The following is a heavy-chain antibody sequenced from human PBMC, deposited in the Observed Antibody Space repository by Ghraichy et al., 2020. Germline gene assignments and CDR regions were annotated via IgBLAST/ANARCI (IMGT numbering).Heavy chain of an antibody. CDR3: ARDMPREDY. J-gene: IGHJ4*02. Sequence: LTRAASGFSFRNYWMHWVRQAPGKGPVWVSHIKGDGTDITYGDSVKGRFTISRDNVKNTLYLQMNDLRAEDTAIYYCARDMPREDYWGQGTLVTVSS. CDR2: IKGDGTDI. D-gene: IGHD1-26*01. CDR1: GFSFRNYW. V-gene: IGHV3-74*01.